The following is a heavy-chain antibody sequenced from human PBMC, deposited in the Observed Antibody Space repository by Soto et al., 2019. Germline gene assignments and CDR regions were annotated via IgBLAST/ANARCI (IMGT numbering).Heavy chain of an antibody. V-gene: IGHV4-39*01. CDR3: ARRGYYYDSSGYPSVWY. CDR1: GGSISSIIYY. Sequence: SSETLSLTCTVSGGSISSIIYYWGWIRQPPGKGLEWIGSIYYSGSTYYNPSLKSRVTISVDTSKNQFSLKLSSVTAADTAVYYCARRGYYYDSSGYPSVWYWGQGTLVTVSS. CDR2: IYYSGST. D-gene: IGHD3-22*01. J-gene: IGHJ4*02.